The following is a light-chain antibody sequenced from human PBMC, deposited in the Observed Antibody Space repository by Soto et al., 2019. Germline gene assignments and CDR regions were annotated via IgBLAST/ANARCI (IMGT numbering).Light chain of an antibody. V-gene: IGLV1-44*01. J-gene: IGLJ2*01. CDR1: SSNIGANP. Sequence: QSVLTQPPSASGTPGQRVTSSCSGSSSNIGANPINWYQQLPGTAPKRLIYNNDQRPSGVPDRFSASKSGTSASLAISGLQSEDEADYYCEAWDDSLYGAVLGGGTKLTVL. CDR2: NND. CDR3: EAWDDSLYGAV.